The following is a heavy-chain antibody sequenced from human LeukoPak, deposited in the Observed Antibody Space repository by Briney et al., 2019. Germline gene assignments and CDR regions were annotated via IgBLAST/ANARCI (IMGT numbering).Heavy chain of an antibody. V-gene: IGHV4-4*09. CDR1: GGSFSSYY. Sequence: PSETLSLTCAVYGGSFSSYYWSWIRQPPGKGLEWIGYIYTSGSTNYNPSLKSRVTISVDTSKNQFSLKLSSVTAADTAVYYCARSGRYCSSTSCFNWFDPWGQGTLVTVSS. J-gene: IGHJ5*02. CDR3: ARSGRYCSSTSCFNWFDP. CDR2: IYTSGST. D-gene: IGHD2-2*01.